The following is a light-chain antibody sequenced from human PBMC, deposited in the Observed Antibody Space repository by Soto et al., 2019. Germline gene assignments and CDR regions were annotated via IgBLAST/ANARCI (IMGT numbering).Light chain of an antibody. CDR1: QSVLYSSNNKNY. V-gene: IGKV4-1*01. Sequence: DIVMTQSPDSLAVSLGERATINCKSSQSVLYSSNNKNYLGWYQQKPGLPPKLLIYWASTRESGVPDRFSGSGSGTDFTLTISSLQAEDVAVYYCQQYYSTPLTFGGGTKVEIK. CDR3: QQYYSTPLT. J-gene: IGKJ4*01. CDR2: WAS.